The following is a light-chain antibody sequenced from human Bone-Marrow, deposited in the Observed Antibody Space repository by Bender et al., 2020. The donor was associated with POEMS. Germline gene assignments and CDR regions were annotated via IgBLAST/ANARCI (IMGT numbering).Light chain of an antibody. V-gene: IGLV3-21*03. CDR1: NIGRHT. CDR3: QVWGSSSDHWV. CDR2: DDS. Sequence: SYVLSQPPSESVAPGKTARISCEGDNIGRHTVHWYQQKPGQAPVLVVDDDSDRPSGIPERFPGSNSGTTATLTHSRVEAGDEAEFYCQVWGSSSDHWVFGRGTKLTVL. J-gene: IGLJ3*02.